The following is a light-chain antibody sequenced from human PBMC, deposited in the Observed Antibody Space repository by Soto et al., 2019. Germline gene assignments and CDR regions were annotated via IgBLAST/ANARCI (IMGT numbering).Light chain of an antibody. CDR2: DAS. CDR3: QQYDNLLPFI. Sequence: DIQMTQSPSSLSASVGDRVTITCQASQDISNYLNWYQQKPGKAPKLLIYDASNLETGVPSRFSGSGSGTDFTFTISSLQPEDIATYYCQQYDNLLPFIFGPGTKVDIK. J-gene: IGKJ3*01. CDR1: QDISNY. V-gene: IGKV1-33*01.